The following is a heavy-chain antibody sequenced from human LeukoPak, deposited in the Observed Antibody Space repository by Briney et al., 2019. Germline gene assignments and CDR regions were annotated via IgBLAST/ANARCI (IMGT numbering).Heavy chain of an antibody. CDR2: IYTSGST. V-gene: IGHV4-61*02. CDR3: ARDRTGYYDSSGYPLDAFDI. CDR1: GGSISSGSYY. Sequence: SGTLSLTCTVSGGSISSGSYYWSWIRQPAGKGLEWIGRIYTSGSTNYNPSLKSRVTISVDTSKNQFSLKLSSLTAADTAVYYCARDRTGYYDSSGYPLDAFDIWGQGTMVTVSS. D-gene: IGHD3-22*01. J-gene: IGHJ3*02.